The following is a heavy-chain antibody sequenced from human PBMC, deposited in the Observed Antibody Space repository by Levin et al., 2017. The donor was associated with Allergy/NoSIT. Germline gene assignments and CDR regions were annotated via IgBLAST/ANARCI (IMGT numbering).Heavy chain of an antibody. CDR3: AKDGVSSGWSNFDY. D-gene: IGHD6-19*01. Sequence: GGSLRLSCAASGFTFSNYAMSWVRQAPGKGLEWISSISGSGGSTYYADSVKGRFTISRDNSKNTLYLQMNSLRAEDTAFYYCAKDGVSSGWSNFDYWGQGTLVTVSS. CDR1: GFTFSNYA. CDR2: ISGSGGST. V-gene: IGHV3-23*01. J-gene: IGHJ4*02.